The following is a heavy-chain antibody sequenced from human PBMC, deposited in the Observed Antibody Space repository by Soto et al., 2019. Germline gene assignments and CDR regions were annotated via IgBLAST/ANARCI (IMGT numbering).Heavy chain of an antibody. CDR3: VRGGSGSRGDY. V-gene: IGHV1-69*01. J-gene: IGHJ4*02. CDR2: ITPIRGTP. CDR1: GGAFSNFA. Sequence: QVQLVQSGAEMKKPGSSVKVSCKTSGGAFSNFAVSWVRQAPGQGLEWVGGITPIRGTPSYAQKFQGRVTIPADVSTTSAYLEITSLTAEDTALYYCVRGGSGSRGDYWGQGTLVTVSS. D-gene: IGHD3-10*01.